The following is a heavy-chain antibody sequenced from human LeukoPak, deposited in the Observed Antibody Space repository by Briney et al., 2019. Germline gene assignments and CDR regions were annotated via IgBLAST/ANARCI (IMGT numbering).Heavy chain of an antibody. D-gene: IGHD7-27*01. V-gene: IGHV3-23*01. J-gene: IGHJ6*03. Sequence: PGGSLRLSCAASGFASGFTFSDYAVSWVRPAPGKGPEWVASVNGRGATTYYADSVRGRFTISRDNSKNTLYLQMISLGADDTAVYFCAKAPATGEGYYFYYMDVWGKGTTVTVSS. CDR2: VNGRGATT. CDR3: AKAPATGEGYYFYYMDV. CDR1: GFTFSDYA.